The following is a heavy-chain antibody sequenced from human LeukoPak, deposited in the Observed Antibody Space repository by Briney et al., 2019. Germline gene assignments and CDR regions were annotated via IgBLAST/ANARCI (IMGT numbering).Heavy chain of an antibody. CDR2: IYYSGST. D-gene: IGHD7-27*01. CDR3: ATRKLGSDY. CDR1: GGSISSYY. Sequence: SETLSLTCTVSGGSISSYYWSWIRQPPGKGLGWIGYIYYSGSTNYNPSLKSRVTISADTSKNQFSLKLNSVTAADTAVYYCATRKLGSDYWGQGTLVTVSS. V-gene: IGHV4-59*01. J-gene: IGHJ4*02.